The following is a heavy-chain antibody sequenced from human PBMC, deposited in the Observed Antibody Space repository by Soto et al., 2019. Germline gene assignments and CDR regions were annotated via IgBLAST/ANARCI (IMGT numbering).Heavy chain of an antibody. CDR1: GFTFSSYA. CDR3: ARELYGNTVTISNYYYYGMDV. D-gene: IGHD4-17*01. Sequence: GGSLRLSCAASGFTFSSYAMHWVRQAPGKGLEWVAVISYDGSNKYYADSVKGRFTISRDNSKNTLYLQMNSLRAEDTAVYYCARELYGNTVTISNYYYYGMDVWGQGTTVTVSS. J-gene: IGHJ6*02. V-gene: IGHV3-30-3*01. CDR2: ISYDGSNK.